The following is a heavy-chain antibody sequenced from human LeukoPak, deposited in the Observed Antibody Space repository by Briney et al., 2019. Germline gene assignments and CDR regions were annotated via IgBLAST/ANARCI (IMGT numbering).Heavy chain of an antibody. CDR2: IYYSGST. J-gene: IGHJ6*02. CDR1: GGSFSGYY. V-gene: IGHV4-59*01. CDR3: ARDNGAARQPGRYYYYYYGMDV. Sequence: PSETLSLTCAVYGGSFSGYYWSWIRQPPGKGLEWIGYIYYSGSTNYNPSLKSRVTISVDTSKNQFSLKLSSVTAADTAVYYCARDNGAARQPGRYYYYYYGMDVWGQGTTVTVSS. D-gene: IGHD6-6*01.